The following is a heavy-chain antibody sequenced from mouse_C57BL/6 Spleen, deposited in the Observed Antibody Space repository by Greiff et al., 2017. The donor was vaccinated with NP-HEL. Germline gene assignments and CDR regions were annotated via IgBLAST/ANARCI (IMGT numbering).Heavy chain of an antibody. D-gene: IGHD2-3*01. J-gene: IGHJ2*01. CDR2: ISYDGSN. V-gene: IGHV3-6*01. CDR3: ARDHDGDYFDY. Sequence: VQLKESGPGLVKPSQSLSLTCSVTGYSITSGYYWNWIRQFPGNKLEWMGYISYDGSNNYNPSLKNRISITRDTSKNQFFLKLNSVTTEDTATYYCARDHDGDYFDYWGQGTTLTVSS. CDR1: GYSITSGYY.